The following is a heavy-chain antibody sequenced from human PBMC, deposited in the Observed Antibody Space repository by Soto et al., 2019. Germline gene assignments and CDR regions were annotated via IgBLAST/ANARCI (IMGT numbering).Heavy chain of an antibody. Sequence: EVQVLQSGGGLVQPGGSLRLSCAASGFTFNTFVMSWVRQAPGKGLEWVSGISGSGGSTYYADSVTGRFTISRDNSKSTLYLQMEGLRAEDTAIFYRARLPPRWLQIADYWGQGSLVTVSS. CDR2: ISGSGGST. CDR1: GFTFNTFV. CDR3: ARLPPRWLQIADY. D-gene: IGHD5-12*01. J-gene: IGHJ4*02. V-gene: IGHV3-23*01.